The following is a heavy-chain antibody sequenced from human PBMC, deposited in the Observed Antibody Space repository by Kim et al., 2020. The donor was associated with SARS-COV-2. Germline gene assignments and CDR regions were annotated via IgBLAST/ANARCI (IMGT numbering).Heavy chain of an antibody. CDR3: ARAPVGGDYFDY. D-gene: IGHD2-15*01. V-gene: IGHV4-39*07. Sequence: YYTPSLKSRVTISVDTSKNQFSLKLSSVTAADTAVYYCARAPVGGDYFDYWGQGTLVTVSS. J-gene: IGHJ4*02.